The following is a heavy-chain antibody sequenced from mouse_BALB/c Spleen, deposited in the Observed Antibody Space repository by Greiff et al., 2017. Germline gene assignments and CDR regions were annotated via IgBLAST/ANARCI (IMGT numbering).Heavy chain of an antibody. CDR1: GFSLTSYG. J-gene: IGHJ1*01. CDR3: ARDGDEDWYFDV. Sequence: VMLVESGPGLVAPSQSLSITCTVSGFSLTSYGVHWVRQPPGKGLEWLGVIWAGGSTNYNSALMSRLSISKDNSKSQVFLKMNSLQTDDTAMYYCARDGDEDWYFDVWGAGTTVTVSS. D-gene: IGHD3-3*01. CDR2: IWAGGST. V-gene: IGHV2-9*02.